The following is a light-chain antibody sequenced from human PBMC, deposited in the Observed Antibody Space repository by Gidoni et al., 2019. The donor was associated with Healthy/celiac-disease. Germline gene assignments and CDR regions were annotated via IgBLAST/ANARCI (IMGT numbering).Light chain of an antibody. Sequence: SYELTQPPSVSVSLGQTASITCSGDKLGDNYACWYQQKPGQSPVLVIYQDSKRPSGIPELFSGSNSGNTATLTISGTQAMDEADYYCQAWDSSTVVFGGGTKLTVL. V-gene: IGLV3-1*01. J-gene: IGLJ2*01. CDR1: KLGDNY. CDR3: QAWDSSTVV. CDR2: QDS.